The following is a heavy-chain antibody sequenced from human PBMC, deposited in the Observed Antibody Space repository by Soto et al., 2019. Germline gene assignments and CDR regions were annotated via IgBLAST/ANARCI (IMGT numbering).Heavy chain of an antibody. V-gene: IGHV3-30*03. D-gene: IGHD6-13*01. J-gene: IGHJ6*02. CDR1: GFTFSSDS. Sequence: PGGSLRLSCAASGFTFSSDSMNWVRQAPGKGLEWVAVISYDGSNKYYADSVKGRFTISRDNSKNTLYLQMNSLRAEDTAVYYCARDGDSSSWYLGYYGMDVWGQGTTVTVSS. CDR3: ARDGDSSSWYLGYYGMDV. CDR2: ISYDGSNK.